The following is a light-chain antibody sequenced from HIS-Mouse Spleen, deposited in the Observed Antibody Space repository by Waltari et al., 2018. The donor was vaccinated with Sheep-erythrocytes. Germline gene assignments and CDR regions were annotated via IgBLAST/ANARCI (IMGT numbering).Light chain of an antibody. CDR3: QQRSNWPPT. J-gene: IGKJ1*01. Sequence: EIVLTQSPATLSLSPGERATLSCRASQSVSSYLTWYQQKPGQAPRLLIYAASNRATGIPARFSGSGSGTDFTLTISILEPEDFAVYYCQQRSNWPPTFGQGTKVEIK. V-gene: IGKV3-11*01. CDR1: QSVSSY. CDR2: AAS.